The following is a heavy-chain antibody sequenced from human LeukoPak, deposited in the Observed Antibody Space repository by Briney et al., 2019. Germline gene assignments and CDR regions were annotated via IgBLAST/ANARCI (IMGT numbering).Heavy chain of an antibody. D-gene: IGHD3-10*01. CDR2: ISYEDGITQ. CDR1: GFTFRSFV. Sequence: HTGRSLRLSCAASGFTFRSFVMHWVRQAPGKGLEWVAAISYEDGITQYYADSVKGRFTISRDNSKYTVYLEMNSLRVEDTAMYYCSMERPEEYYSSGSYFDYWGQGTLVTVSS. V-gene: IGHV3-30*04. J-gene: IGHJ4*02. CDR3: SMERPEEYYSSGSYFDY.